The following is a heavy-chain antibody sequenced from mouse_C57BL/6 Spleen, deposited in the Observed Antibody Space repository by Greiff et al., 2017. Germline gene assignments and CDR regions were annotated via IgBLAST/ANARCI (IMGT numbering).Heavy chain of an antibody. CDR1: GFTFSSYA. D-gene: IGHD4-1*01. V-gene: IGHV5-4*03. CDR2: ISDGGSYT. J-gene: IGHJ3*01. Sequence: EVMLVESGGGLVKPGGSLKLSCAASGFTFSSYAMSWVRQTPEKRLEWVATISDGGSYTYYPDNVKGRFTISRDNAKNNLYLQMSHLKSEDTAMYYCARGGLTGTSWFAYWGQGTLVTVSA. CDR3: ARGGLTGTSWFAY.